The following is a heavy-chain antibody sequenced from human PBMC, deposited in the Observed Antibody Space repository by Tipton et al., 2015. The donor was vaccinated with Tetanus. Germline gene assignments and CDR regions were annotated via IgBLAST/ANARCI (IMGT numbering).Heavy chain of an antibody. CDR1: GGSITSGTFH. J-gene: IGHJ5*02. CDR3: ATTEVNWFDP. D-gene: IGHD1-1*01. Sequence: TLSLTCTVSGGSITSGTFHWNWIRQPPGKGLEWIGSIYSYSGNTFQNPSLKSRVAISLDTSKNQFSLKLSSVTTADTAVYYCATTEVNWFDPWGPGTLVPVAS. CDR2: IYSYSGNT. V-gene: IGHV4-39*07.